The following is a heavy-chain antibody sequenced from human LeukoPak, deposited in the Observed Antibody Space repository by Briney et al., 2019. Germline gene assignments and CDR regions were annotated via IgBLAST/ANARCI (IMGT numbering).Heavy chain of an antibody. CDR2: IYYSGST. D-gene: IGHD2-2*01. Sequence: PSETLSLTCTVSGGSISSGDYYWSWIRQPPGKGLEWIGYIYYSGSTYYSPSLKSRVTISVDTSKNQFSLKLSSVTAADTAVYYCARDFRDIVVVPAAPPRYYYYYYMDVWGKGTTVTVSS. CDR1: GGSISSGDYY. J-gene: IGHJ6*03. CDR3: ARDFRDIVVVPAAPPRYYYYYYMDV. V-gene: IGHV4-30-4*08.